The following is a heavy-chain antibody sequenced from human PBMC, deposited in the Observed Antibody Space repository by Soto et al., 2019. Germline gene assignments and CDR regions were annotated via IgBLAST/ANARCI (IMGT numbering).Heavy chain of an antibody. CDR1: GDSISRSSYF. Sequence: SETLSLTCTVSGDSISRSSYFWSWIRQSPGKGLEWIGEINHSGSTNYNPSLKSRVTISIDTSKNQFSLKLSSVTAADTAVYYCASLRARLVTHYYYFGMDVWGQGTTVTVSS. CDR3: ASLRARLVTHYYYFGMDV. CDR2: INHSGST. D-gene: IGHD2-15*01. V-gene: IGHV4-39*07. J-gene: IGHJ6*02.